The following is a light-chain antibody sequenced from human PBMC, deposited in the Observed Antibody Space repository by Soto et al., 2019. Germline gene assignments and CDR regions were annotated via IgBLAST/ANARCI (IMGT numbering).Light chain of an antibody. J-gene: IGLJ2*01. CDR2: DNN. Sequence: QSALMQPPSVSAAPGQKVTISCSGSSSNIGNNYVSWYQQLPGTAPKLLIYDNNKRPSGIPDRFSGSKSDTSATLGITGLQTGDEADYYCATWDSSLSAVVFGGGTKVTVL. CDR1: SSNIGNNY. V-gene: IGLV1-51*01. CDR3: ATWDSSLSAVV.